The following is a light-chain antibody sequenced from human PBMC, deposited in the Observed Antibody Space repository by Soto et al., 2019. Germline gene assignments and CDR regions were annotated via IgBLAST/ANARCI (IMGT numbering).Light chain of an antibody. CDR3: AAWDDSLNAL. Sequence: VLTQPPSVSGAPGQRVTISCTGSSSNIGAGYDVHWYQQLPRTAPKLLIFASYNRPSGVPDRFSGSKSGTSASLAISGLQPEDEADYYCAAWDDSLNALFGTGTKVTVL. V-gene: IGLV1-40*01. CDR1: SSNIGAGYD. J-gene: IGLJ1*01. CDR2: ASY.